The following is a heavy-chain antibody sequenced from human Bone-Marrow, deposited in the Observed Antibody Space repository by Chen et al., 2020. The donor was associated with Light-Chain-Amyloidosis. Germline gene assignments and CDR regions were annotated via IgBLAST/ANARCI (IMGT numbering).Heavy chain of an antibody. Sequence: EVQLLEPGGGLVQPGGSLRLSCAASGFTFSSYAMSWVRQAPGKGLEWVSAISGSGGSTYYADSVKGRFTISRDNSKNTLYLQMNSLRAEDTAVYYCAKEAPLGYCSGGSCPQARAFDIWGQGTMVTVSS. CDR2: ISGSGGST. D-gene: IGHD2-15*01. V-gene: IGHV3-23*01. CDR1: GFTFSSYA. CDR3: AKEAPLGYCSGGSCPQARAFDI. J-gene: IGHJ3*02.